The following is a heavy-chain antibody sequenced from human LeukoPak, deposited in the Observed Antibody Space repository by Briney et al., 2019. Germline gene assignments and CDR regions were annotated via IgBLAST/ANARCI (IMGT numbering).Heavy chain of an antibody. Sequence: SETLSLTCTVSGGSISSYYWSWIRQPPGKGLEWIGYIYYSGSTNYNPSLKSRVTISVDTSKNQFSLKLSSVTAADTAVYYCARNRYNDYGDFDAFDIWGQGTMVTVSS. CDR1: GGSISSYY. CDR3: ARNRYNDYGDFDAFDI. V-gene: IGHV4-59*01. D-gene: IGHD4-17*01. CDR2: IYYSGST. J-gene: IGHJ3*02.